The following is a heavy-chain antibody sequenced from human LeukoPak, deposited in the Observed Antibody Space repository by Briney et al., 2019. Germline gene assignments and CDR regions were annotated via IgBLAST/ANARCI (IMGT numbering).Heavy chain of an antibody. CDR3: ARSIYGDPLFDC. Sequence: SETLSLTCTVSGGSISSGDYYWSWIRQPPGKGLEWIGYIYYSGSTYYNPSLKSRVTISVDTSKNQFSLKLSSVTAADTAVYYCARSIYGDPLFDCWGQGTLVTVSS. V-gene: IGHV4-30-4*01. J-gene: IGHJ4*02. D-gene: IGHD4-17*01. CDR2: IYYSGST. CDR1: GGSISSGDYY.